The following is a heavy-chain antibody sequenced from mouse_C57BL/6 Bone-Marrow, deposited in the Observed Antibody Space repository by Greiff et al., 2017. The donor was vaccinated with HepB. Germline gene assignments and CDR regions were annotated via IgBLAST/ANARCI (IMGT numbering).Heavy chain of an antibody. CDR3: ARSDYYYSSSHVWYFDV. CDR2: IFPRSGNT. J-gene: IGHJ1*03. V-gene: IGHV1-81*01. Sequence: QVQLVQSGAELARPGASVKLSCKASGYTFTSYGISWVKQRTGQGLEWIGEIFPRSGNTYYNEKFKGKATLTADKSSSTAYMELRSLTSEDSAVYFCARSDYYYSSSHVWYFDVWGTGTTVTVSS. D-gene: IGHD1-1*01. CDR1: GYTFTSYG.